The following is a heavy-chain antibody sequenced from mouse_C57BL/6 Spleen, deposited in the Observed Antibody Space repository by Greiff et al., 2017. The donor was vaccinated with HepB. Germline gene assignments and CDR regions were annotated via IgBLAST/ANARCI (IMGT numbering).Heavy chain of an antibody. J-gene: IGHJ2*01. D-gene: IGHD2-5*01. CDR2: ISGGGGNT. Sequence: EVKLVESGGGLVKPGGSLKLSCAASGFTFSSYTMSWVRQTPEKRLEWVATISGGGGNTYYPDSVKGRFTISRDNAKNTLYLQMSSLRSEDTALYYCARRDYSNCYFDYWGQGTTLTVSS. CDR1: GFTFSSYT. CDR3: ARRDYSNCYFDY. V-gene: IGHV5-9*01.